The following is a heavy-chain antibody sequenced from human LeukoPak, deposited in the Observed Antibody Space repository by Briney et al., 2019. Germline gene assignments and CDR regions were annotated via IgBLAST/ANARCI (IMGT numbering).Heavy chain of an antibody. D-gene: IGHD2-2*01. CDR3: ARSDIVVVPAFDY. CDR1: GYTFTSYG. J-gene: IGHJ4*02. V-gene: IGHV1-2*02. Sequence: ASVKVSCKASGYTFTSYGISWVRQAPGQGLEWMGWINPNSDGTNYAQKFQGRVTMTRDTSISTAYMELSRLRSDDTAVYYCARSDIVVVPAFDYWGQGTLVTVSS. CDR2: INPNSDGT.